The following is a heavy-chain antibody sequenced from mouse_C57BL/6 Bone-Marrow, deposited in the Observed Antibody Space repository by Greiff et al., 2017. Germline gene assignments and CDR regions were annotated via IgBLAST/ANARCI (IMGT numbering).Heavy chain of an antibody. J-gene: IGHJ3*01. Sequence: VQLQQSGAELVRPGASVKLSCTASGFNIKDDYMHWVKQRPEQGLEWIGWIDPENGDTEYASKFQGKATITADTSSNTAYLQLSSLTSEDTAVYYCTTEGPFAYWGQGTLVTVSA. CDR1: GFNIKDDY. V-gene: IGHV14-4*01. CDR3: TTEGPFAY. CDR2: IDPENGDT.